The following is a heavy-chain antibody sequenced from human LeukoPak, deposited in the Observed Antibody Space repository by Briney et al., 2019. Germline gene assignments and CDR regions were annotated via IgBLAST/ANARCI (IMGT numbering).Heavy chain of an antibody. J-gene: IGHJ4*02. V-gene: IGHV1-69*05. Sequence: GASVKVSCKASGGTFSSYAISWVRQAPGQGLEWMGGIIPIFGTANYAQKFQGRVTITTDESTSTAYMELSSLRSEDTAVYYCAREGDYGSGSYYIPLDYWGQGTLVTVSS. D-gene: IGHD3-10*01. CDR1: GGTFSSYA. CDR2: IIPIFGTA. CDR3: AREGDYGSGSYYIPLDY.